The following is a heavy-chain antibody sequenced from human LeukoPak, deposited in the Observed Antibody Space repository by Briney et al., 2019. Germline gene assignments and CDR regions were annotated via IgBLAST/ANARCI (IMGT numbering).Heavy chain of an antibody. CDR3: ARDAGYCSSETCYDDAFDI. Sequence: ASVKVSCKASGYTFTNYGLSWVRQAPGQGLEWMGWISGYNGNATYTQKLQGRVIMTTDTSTTTAYMDLRGLRSDDTAVYYCARDAGYCSSETCYDDAFDIWGQGTMVTVSS. J-gene: IGHJ3*02. CDR1: GYTFTNYG. D-gene: IGHD2-2*01. CDR2: ISGYNGNA. V-gene: IGHV1-18*01.